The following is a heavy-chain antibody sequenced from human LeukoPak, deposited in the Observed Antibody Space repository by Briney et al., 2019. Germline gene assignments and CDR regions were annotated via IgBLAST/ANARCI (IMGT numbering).Heavy chain of an antibody. CDR1: GFTFTTYN. CDR3: ARDFLEDSY. J-gene: IGHJ4*02. CDR2: ISSSSSTI. V-gene: IGHV3-48*01. D-gene: IGHD3-3*01. Sequence: GGSLRLSCSASGFTFTTYNMNWVRQAPGKGLEWVSYISSSSSTIYYADSVKGRFTISRDNAKNSLYLQMNSLRAEDTAVYYCARDFLEDSYWGQGTLVTASS.